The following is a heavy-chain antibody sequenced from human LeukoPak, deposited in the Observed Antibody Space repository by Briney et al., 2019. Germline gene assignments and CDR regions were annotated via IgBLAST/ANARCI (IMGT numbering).Heavy chain of an antibody. Sequence: GASVKVSCKASGYTFTRYYMHWVRQAPGQGLEWMGWINPNSGGTNYAQKFQGRVTMTRDTSISTAYMELSRLRSDDTAVYYCAREDQRYRGDYGAFDIWGQGTMVTVSS. V-gene: IGHV1-2*02. CDR3: AREDQRYRGDYGAFDI. J-gene: IGHJ3*02. CDR1: GYTFTRYY. CDR2: INPNSGGT. D-gene: IGHD4-17*01.